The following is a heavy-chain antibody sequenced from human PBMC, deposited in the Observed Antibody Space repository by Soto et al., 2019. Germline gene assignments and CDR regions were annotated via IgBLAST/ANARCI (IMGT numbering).Heavy chain of an antibody. CDR3: ARATIAAYRPGGAFDI. Sequence: QVQLVESGGGVVQPGRSLRLSCATSGFTFSSYAMHWVRQAPGKGLEWVAVISYDGSNKYYADSVKGRFTISRDNSKNTLYLQMNSLRAEDTAVYYCARATIAAYRPGGAFDIWGQGTMVTVSS. D-gene: IGHD6-13*01. V-gene: IGHV3-30-3*01. CDR1: GFTFSSYA. CDR2: ISYDGSNK. J-gene: IGHJ3*02.